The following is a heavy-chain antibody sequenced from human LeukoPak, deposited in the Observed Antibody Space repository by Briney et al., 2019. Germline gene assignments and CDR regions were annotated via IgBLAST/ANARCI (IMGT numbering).Heavy chain of an antibody. J-gene: IGHJ4*02. D-gene: IGHD1-26*01. CDR3: AREIVGAIKSYFDY. CDR1: GVTFRSYW. V-gene: IGHV3-7*01. Sequence: GGSLRLSCAASGVTFRSYWMNWARQAPGKGLEWVASINHNGNVNYYVDSVKGRFTISRDNAENSLYLQMNSLRAEDTAVYYCAREIVGAIKSYFDYWGQGTLVTASS. CDR2: INHNGNVN.